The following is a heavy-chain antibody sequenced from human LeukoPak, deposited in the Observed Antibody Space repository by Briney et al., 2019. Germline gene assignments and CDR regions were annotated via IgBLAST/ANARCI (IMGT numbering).Heavy chain of an antibody. CDR1: GYTFTSYG. V-gene: IGHV1-18*01. CDR2: ISAYNGNT. J-gene: IGHJ3*02. D-gene: IGHD3-22*01. CDR3: ARDPPLPITMIVEEGDAFDI. Sequence: ASVKVSCKASGYTFTSYGISWVRQAPGQGLEWMGWISAYNGNTNYAQKLQGRVTLTTDTSTSTAYMELRSLRSDDTAVYYCARDPPLPITMIVEEGDAFDIWGQGTMVTVSS.